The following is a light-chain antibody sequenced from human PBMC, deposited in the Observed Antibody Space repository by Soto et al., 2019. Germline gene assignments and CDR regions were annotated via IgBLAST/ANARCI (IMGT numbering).Light chain of an antibody. CDR3: QQYNSYSYT. V-gene: IGKV1-5*03. CDR1: QSISSY. CDR2: KAS. J-gene: IGKJ5*01. Sequence: DIQMTQSPSTLSASVGDRFTIACLASQSISSYLAWYQQKPGKAPNLLIYKASNLASGVPSRFTGGGSGTDFTLTINSLQPDDSATYFCQQYNSYSYTFGQGTRLEIK.